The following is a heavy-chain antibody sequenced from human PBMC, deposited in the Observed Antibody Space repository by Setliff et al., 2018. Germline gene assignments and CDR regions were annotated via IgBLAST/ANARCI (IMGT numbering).Heavy chain of an antibody. J-gene: IGHJ1*01. CDR3: ARVVPAAMYFQH. Sequence: LVNPTQTLTLTCTFSGFSLTTSGVSVNWIRQPPGKGLEWIGEINHSGSTNDNPSLKSRVTISVDTSKNQFSLKLSSVTAADTAVYYCARVVPAAMYFQHWGQGTLVTVSS. CDR1: GFSLTTSGVS. D-gene: IGHD2-2*01. CDR2: INHSGST. V-gene: IGHV4-30-2*01.